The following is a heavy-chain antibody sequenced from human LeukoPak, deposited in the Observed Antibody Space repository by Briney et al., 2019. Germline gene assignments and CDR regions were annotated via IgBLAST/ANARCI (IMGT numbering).Heavy chain of an antibody. J-gene: IGHJ6*03. CDR2: IYYSGTT. CDR1: GGSISSSSYY. V-gene: IGHV4-39*01. Sequence: PSETLSLTCTVSGGSISSSSYYWGWIRQPPGKGLEWIGTIYYSGTTYYNPSLKSRVTISVDTSKNQFSLNLSSVTAADTAVYYCARHPREIRYCSGGTCYYYYYYMDVWGKGTTVTISS. CDR3: ARHPREIRYCSGGTCYYYYYYMDV. D-gene: IGHD2-15*01.